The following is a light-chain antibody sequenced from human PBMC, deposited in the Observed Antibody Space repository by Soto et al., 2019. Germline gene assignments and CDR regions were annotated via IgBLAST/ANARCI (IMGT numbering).Light chain of an antibody. CDR1: HIVSRN. Sequence: EIVMTQSPATLSVSPCERATLSCRSSHIVSRNLGWYQQKPGQAPRLLIYGASNRATGIPARFSGSGSGTDFTLTISSLEPEDFAVYYCQQRSNWPPITFGQGTRLEIK. CDR3: QQRSNWPPIT. CDR2: GAS. J-gene: IGKJ5*01. V-gene: IGKV3-11*01.